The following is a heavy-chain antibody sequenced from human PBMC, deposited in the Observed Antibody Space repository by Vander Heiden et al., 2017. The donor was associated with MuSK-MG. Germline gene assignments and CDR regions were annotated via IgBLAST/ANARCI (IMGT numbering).Heavy chain of an antibody. CDR3: ARHHDTLDYSSSWYGEYFQH. CDR2: IYYSGST. Sequence: QLQLQASGPGLVKPSETLSLTCTVSGGSISSSSYYWGWIRQPPGKGLEWIGSIYYSGSTYYNPSLKSRVTISVDTSKNQFSLKLSSVTAADTAVYYCARHHDTLDYSSSWYGEYFQHWGQGTLVTVSS. CDR1: GGSISSSSYY. D-gene: IGHD6-13*01. J-gene: IGHJ1*01. V-gene: IGHV4-39*01.